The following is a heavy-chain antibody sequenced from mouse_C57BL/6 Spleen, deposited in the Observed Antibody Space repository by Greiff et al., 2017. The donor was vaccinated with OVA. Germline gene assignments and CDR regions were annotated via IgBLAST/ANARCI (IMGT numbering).Heavy chain of an antibody. V-gene: IGHV14-2*01. D-gene: IGHD1-1*01. CDR3: ARISFDGSTYYAMDY. CDR1: GFNIKDYY. Sequence: EVQLQESGAELVKPGASVKLSCTASGFNIKDYYMHWVKQRTEQGLEWIGRIDPEDGETKYAPKFQGKATITADTSSNTAYLQLSSLTSEDTAVYYCARISFDGSTYYAMDYWGQGTSVTVSS. CDR2: IDPEDGET. J-gene: IGHJ4*01.